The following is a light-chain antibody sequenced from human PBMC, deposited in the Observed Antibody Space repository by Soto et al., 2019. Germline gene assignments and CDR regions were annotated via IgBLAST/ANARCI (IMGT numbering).Light chain of an antibody. CDR3: QQYNHWPGT. CDR2: GAS. J-gene: IGKJ1*01. Sequence: VMTQSPATLSVSPGERATLSCRASHSLSTNLAWYQQKPGLAPRLLLYGASTRATGIPARFSGSGSGTEFTLTIASLQYEAFSVYYCQQYNHWPGTFGQGTKLELK. CDR1: HSLSTN. V-gene: IGKV3-15*01.